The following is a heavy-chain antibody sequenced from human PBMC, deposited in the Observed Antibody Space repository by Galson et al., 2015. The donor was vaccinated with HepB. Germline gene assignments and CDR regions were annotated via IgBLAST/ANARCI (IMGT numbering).Heavy chain of an antibody. V-gene: IGHV3-23*01. CDR1: GFTFSSYA. Sequence: SLRLSCAASGFTFSSYAMSWVRQAPGKGLEWVSAISGSGGSTYYADSVKGRFTISRDNSKNTLYLQMNSLRAEDTAVYYCAKDGYCSGGSCYYPPDYWGQGTLVTVSS. D-gene: IGHD2-15*01. CDR2: ISGSGGST. CDR3: AKDGYCSGGSCYYPPDY. J-gene: IGHJ4*02.